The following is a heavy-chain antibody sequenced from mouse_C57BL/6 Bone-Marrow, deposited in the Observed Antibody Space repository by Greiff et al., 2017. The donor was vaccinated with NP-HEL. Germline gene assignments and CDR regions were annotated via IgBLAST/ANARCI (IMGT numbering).Heavy chain of an antibody. CDR1: GFSLTSYG. Sequence: VQVVESGPGLVAPSQSLSITCTVSGFSLTSYGVDWVRQSPGKGLEWLGVIWGVGGANYNSANKYRLSISKDNSKSQVILKMNRLQTYDTAMYSCANEEYYGLAYWGQGTLVTVSA. D-gene: IGHD1-1*01. V-gene: IGHV2-6*01. CDR3: ANEEYYGLAY. CDR2: IWGVGGA. J-gene: IGHJ3*01.